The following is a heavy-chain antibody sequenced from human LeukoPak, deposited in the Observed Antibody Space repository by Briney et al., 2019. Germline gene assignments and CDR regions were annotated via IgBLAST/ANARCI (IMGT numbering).Heavy chain of an antibody. CDR3: AKVHSSGWYYFDY. Sequence: PGRSLRLSCAASGFTFDDYAMHWVRQAPGKGLEWVSGISRNSGSIGYADSVKGRFTISRDNAKNSLYLQMNSLRAEDTALYYCAKVHSSGWYYFDYWGQGTLVTVSS. J-gene: IGHJ4*02. V-gene: IGHV3-9*01. D-gene: IGHD6-19*01. CDR1: GFTFDDYA. CDR2: ISRNSGSI.